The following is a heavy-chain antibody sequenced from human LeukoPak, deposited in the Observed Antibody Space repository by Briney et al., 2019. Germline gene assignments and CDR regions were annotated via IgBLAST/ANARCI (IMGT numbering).Heavy chain of an antibody. J-gene: IGHJ4*02. D-gene: IGHD6-13*01. CDR2: ISAYNGNT. CDR1: GYTFTSYG. V-gene: IGHV1-18*01. Sequence: ASVKVSCKASGYTFTSYGISWVRQAPGQGLEWMGWISAYNGNTNYAQKLQGRVTMTTDTSTSAAYMELRSLRSDDTAVYYCARDTQQLVPGNFDYWGQGTLVTVSS. CDR3: ARDTQQLVPGNFDY.